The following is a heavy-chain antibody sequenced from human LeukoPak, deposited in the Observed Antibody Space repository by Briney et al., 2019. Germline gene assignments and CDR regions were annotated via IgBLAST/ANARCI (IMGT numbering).Heavy chain of an antibody. V-gene: IGHV3-7*03. J-gene: IGHJ4*02. D-gene: IGHD2-15*01. CDR2: IKQDGREK. Sequence: PGGSLRLSCADSGFTFSRYWLNWVCQAPGKGLEWVANIKQDGREKYYVDSVKGRFTISRDNAKNSLYLQMNSLRAEDTALYFCARGGSRYSTSSILDYWGQGTLVTVSS. CDR3: ARGGSRYSTSSILDY. CDR1: GFTFSRYW.